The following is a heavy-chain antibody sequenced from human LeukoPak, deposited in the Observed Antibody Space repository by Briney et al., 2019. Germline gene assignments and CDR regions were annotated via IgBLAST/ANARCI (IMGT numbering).Heavy chain of an antibody. CDR2: IYSGGST. V-gene: IGHV3-66*01. CDR1: GFTVSSNY. D-gene: IGHD4-17*01. CDR3: ARDKTTVTTLGY. Sequence: GESLKISCAASGFTVSSNYMSWVGQAPGKGLEWVSTIYSGGSTYYADSVKDRFTISRDNSKNTLYLQMNSLGAEDTAVYYCARDKTTVTTLGYWGQGTLVTVSS. J-gene: IGHJ4*02.